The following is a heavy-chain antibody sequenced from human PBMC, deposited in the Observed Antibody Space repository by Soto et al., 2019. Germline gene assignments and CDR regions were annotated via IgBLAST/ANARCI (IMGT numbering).Heavy chain of an antibody. J-gene: IGHJ2*01. CDR1: GYTFTSYG. CDR2: ISAYNGNT. CDR3: ARANLYCSGGSCRDWYFDL. V-gene: IGHV1-18*01. D-gene: IGHD2-15*01. Sequence: QVQLVQSGAEVKKPGASVKVSCKASGYTFTSYGISWVRQAPGQGLEGMGWISAYNGNTNYAQKLQGRVTMTTDTSTSTAYMELRSLRSDDTAVYYCARANLYCSGGSCRDWYFDLWGCGTLVTVSS.